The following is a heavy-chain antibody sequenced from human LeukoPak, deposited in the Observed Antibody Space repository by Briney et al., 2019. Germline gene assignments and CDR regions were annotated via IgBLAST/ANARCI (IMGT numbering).Heavy chain of an antibody. CDR3: ARETEVAGTPVDY. J-gene: IGHJ4*02. CDR2: ISAYNGNT. Sequence: ASVKVSCKASGYTFTGYYMHWVRQAPGQGLEWMGWISAYNGNTNYAQKLQGRVTMTTDTSTSTAYMELRSLRSDDTAVYYCARETEVAGTPVDYWGQGTLVTVSS. V-gene: IGHV1-18*04. D-gene: IGHD6-19*01. CDR1: GYTFTGYY.